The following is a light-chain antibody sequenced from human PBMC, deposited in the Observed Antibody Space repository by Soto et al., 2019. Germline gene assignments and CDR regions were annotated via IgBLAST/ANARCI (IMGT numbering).Light chain of an antibody. J-gene: IGKJ5*01. CDR1: QSISSY. Sequence: DIQMTQSPSSLSASLGERVTITRRASQSISSYLNWYQQKPGKAPKLLIYAASSLQSGVPSRFSGSGSGTDFTLTISSLQPEDFATYYCQQSYSTLITFGQGTRLEIK. CDR2: AAS. V-gene: IGKV1-39*01. CDR3: QQSYSTLIT.